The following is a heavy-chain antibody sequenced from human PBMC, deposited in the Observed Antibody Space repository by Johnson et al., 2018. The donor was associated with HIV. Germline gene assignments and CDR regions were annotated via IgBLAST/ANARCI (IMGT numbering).Heavy chain of an antibody. CDR1: GFTFSSYW. D-gene: IGHD5/OR15-5a*01. Sequence: VQLVESGGGLVQPGGSLRLSCAASGFTFSSYWMSWVRQAPGKGLEWVANIKQDGSDKYYVDSVKGRFTISRDNAKNSLYLQMNSLRAEDTAVYYCAKLDVSLDAFDIWGQGTMVTVSS. CDR3: AKLDVSLDAFDI. CDR2: IKQDGSDK. J-gene: IGHJ3*02. V-gene: IGHV3-7*02.